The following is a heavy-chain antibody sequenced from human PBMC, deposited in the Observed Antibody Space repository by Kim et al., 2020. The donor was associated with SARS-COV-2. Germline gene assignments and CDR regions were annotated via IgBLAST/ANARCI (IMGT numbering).Heavy chain of an antibody. J-gene: IGHJ4*01. CDR1: GGSISSSSYY. V-gene: IGHV4-39*01. CDR3: ASELRYFDWLLRRYY. D-gene: IGHD3-9*01. Sequence: SETLSLTCTVSGGSISSSSYYWGWIRQPPGKGLECIGSIYYSGSTYYNPSLKSRVTISVDTSKNQFSLKLSSVTAADTAVYYCASELRYFDWLLRRYYWG. CDR2: IYYSGST.